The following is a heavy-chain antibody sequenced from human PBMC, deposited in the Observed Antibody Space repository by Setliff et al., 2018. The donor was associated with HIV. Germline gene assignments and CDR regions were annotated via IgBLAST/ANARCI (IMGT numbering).Heavy chain of an antibody. Sequence: SETLSLTCTVSAGSIRSSTYYWAWIRQPPGKGLEWIGTIYYSGSTYYNPSLRSRVTISVDTSKNHFSLRLSSVTAADTAVYYCARGEFYCGTDCYWSSFDYWGQGILVTVSS. J-gene: IGHJ4*02. D-gene: IGHD2-21*02. V-gene: IGHV4-39*07. CDR2: IYYSGST. CDR1: AGSIRSSTYY. CDR3: ARGEFYCGTDCYWSSFDY.